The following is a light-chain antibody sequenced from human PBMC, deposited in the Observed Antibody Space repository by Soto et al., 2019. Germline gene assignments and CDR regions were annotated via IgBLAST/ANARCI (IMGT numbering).Light chain of an antibody. CDR3: GTWDTSLSAVL. CDR1: SSNIGNNY. CDR2: DNN. J-gene: IGLJ2*01. V-gene: IGLV1-51*01. Sequence: QCVLTQPPSGSAAPGQKVTISCSGSSSNIGNNYVSWYQQLPGTAPKLLIYDNNKRPSGIPDRFSGSKSGTSATLGITGLQTGDEADYYCGTWDTSLSAVLFGGGTKVTVL.